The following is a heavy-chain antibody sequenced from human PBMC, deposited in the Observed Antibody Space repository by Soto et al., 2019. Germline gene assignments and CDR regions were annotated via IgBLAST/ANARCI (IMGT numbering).Heavy chain of an antibody. Sequence: QVQLQQWGAGLLKASETLSLTCVVSGGSFSGYFWTWIRQSPGRGLGWMGEISHSGSRNYNPAFQSRVIISVDSSKNHVSLKLSSVTAADSATYFCARGLAYDRPITVAEPFDSWGQGTLVTVSS. CDR3: ARGLAYDRPITVAEPFDS. V-gene: IGHV4-34*02. CDR1: GGSFSGYF. D-gene: IGHD6-19*01. J-gene: IGHJ4*02. CDR2: ISHSGSR.